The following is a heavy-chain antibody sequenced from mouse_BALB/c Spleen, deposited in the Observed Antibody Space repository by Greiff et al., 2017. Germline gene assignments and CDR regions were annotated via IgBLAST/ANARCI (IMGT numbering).Heavy chain of an antibody. J-gene: IGHJ3*01. CDR2: IFPGDGDT. V-gene: IGHV1-80*01. Sequence: QVQLQQSGAELVRPGSSVKISCKASGYAFSSYWMYWVKQRPGQGLEWIGQIFPGDGDTNYNGKFKGKATLTADKSSSPAYMQLSSLTSEDAAVYFCASDDGYGDAYWGQGTLVTVSA. CDR1: GYAFSSYW. CDR3: ASDDGYGDAY. D-gene: IGHD2-3*01.